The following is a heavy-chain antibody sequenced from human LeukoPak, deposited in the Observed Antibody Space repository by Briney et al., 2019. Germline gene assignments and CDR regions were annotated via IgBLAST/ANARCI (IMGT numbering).Heavy chain of an antibody. V-gene: IGHV3-15*01. D-gene: IGHD3-10*01. J-gene: IGHJ4*02. CDR2: IKSKTDGGTT. Sequence: PGGSLRLSCAASGFTFSNAWMSWVRQAPGKGLEWVGRIKSKTDGGTTDYAAPVKGRFTISRDDSKNTLYLQMNSLKTEDTAVYYCTTDYYGSGSYLFDYWGQGTLVTVSS. CDR3: TTDYYGSGSYLFDY. CDR1: GFTFSNAW.